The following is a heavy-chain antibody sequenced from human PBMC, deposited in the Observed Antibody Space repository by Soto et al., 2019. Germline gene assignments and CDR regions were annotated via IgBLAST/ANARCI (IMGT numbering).Heavy chain of an antibody. CDR1: GGTFSSYA. CDR2: IIPIFGTA. CDR3: AGAGKSSGWYGDAFDI. V-gene: IGHV1-69*13. D-gene: IGHD6-19*01. Sequence: SVKVSCKASGGTFSSYAISWVRQAPGQGLEWMGGIIPIFGTANYAQKFQGRVTITADESTSTAYMELSSLRSEDTAVYYCAGAGKSSGWYGDAFDIWGQGTMVTVSS. J-gene: IGHJ3*02.